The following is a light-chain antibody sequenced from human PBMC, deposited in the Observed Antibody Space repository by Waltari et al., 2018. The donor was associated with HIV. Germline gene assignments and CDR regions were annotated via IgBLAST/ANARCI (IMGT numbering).Light chain of an antibody. Sequence: SYELTQPPSVSVSPGQTARINYSGAALPKKSAYSYQQKAVHAPMLVISEESKRPSGIPGSFYGYNSGPMATFIISGAHVEDESDYYCDATDSSGNYGVFGGGTKLTVL. CDR3: DATDSSGNYGV. V-gene: IGLV3-10*01. CDR2: EES. J-gene: IGLJ2*01. CDR1: ALPKKS.